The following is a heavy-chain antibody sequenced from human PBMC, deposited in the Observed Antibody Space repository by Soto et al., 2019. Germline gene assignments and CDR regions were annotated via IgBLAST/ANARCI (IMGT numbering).Heavy chain of an antibody. CDR2: IATAGDT. CDR3: ARGYYYDSSGPGGMDV. V-gene: IGHV3-13*01. CDR1: GFTFSSYD. J-gene: IGHJ6*02. D-gene: IGHD3-22*01. Sequence: PXGSLRLSCAASGFTFSSYDMHWVRQATGKGLEWVSAIATAGDTYYPGSVKGRFTISRENAKNYLYLQMNSLRAGDTAVYYCARGYYYDSSGPGGMDVWGQGTTVTVSS.